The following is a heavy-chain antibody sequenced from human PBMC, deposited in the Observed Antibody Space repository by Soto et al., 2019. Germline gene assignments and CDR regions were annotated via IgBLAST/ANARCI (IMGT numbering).Heavy chain of an antibody. CDR2: IKQDGSEK. D-gene: IGHD2-2*02. Sequence: EVQLVESGGGLVQPGGSLRLSCAASGFTFSSYWMSWVRQAPGKGLEWVANIKQDGSEKYYVDSVKGRFTISRDNAKNSLYLQMNSLRAEDTAVYYCARESLLDRVAFDIWGQGTMVTVSS. CDR1: GFTFSSYW. J-gene: IGHJ3*02. CDR3: ARESLLDRVAFDI. V-gene: IGHV3-7*01.